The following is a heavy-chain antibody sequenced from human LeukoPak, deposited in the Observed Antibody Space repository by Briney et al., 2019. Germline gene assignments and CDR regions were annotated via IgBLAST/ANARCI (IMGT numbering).Heavy chain of an antibody. V-gene: IGHV3-23*01. CDR2: IDSSGGSA. Sequence: GGSLRLSCAASGFTFSYYGMSWVRQAPGKGLEWVSSIDSSGGSADYADPVKGRFTISRDNSKNTLYLQMNSLRAEDTAVYYCVRDGSSWGNFDYWGQGTLVSVSS. CDR3: VRDGSSWGNFDY. J-gene: IGHJ4*02. CDR1: GFTFSYYG. D-gene: IGHD7-27*01.